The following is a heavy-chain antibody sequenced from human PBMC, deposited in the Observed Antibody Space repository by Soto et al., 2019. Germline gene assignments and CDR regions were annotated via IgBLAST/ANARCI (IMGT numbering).Heavy chain of an antibody. D-gene: IGHD4-17*01. CDR3: AKDDGGDYSKGYFDY. Sequence: EVQLLEPGGGLVQPGGSLRLSCAASGFTFRSYAMSWVRQAPGKGLEWVSAISGSGGSTYYADSVKGRFTISRDNTEKMLALQMNSLRGEDTAVYYCAKDDGGDYSKGYFDYWGQGTLVTVSS. CDR2: ISGSGGST. J-gene: IGHJ4*02. CDR1: GFTFRSYA. V-gene: IGHV3-23*01.